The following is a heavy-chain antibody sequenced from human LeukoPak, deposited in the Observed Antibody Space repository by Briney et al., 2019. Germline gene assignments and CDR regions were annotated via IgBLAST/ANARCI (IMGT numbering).Heavy chain of an antibody. J-gene: IGHJ2*01. CDR3: TRNYYDSSGGHWFFDL. CDR1: GDSVSRNGAA. V-gene: IGHV6-1*01. D-gene: IGHD3-22*01. Sequence: SQTLSLTCAISGDSVSRNGAAWNRIRQSPSRGLEWLGRTYYRSKWYNDYVVSVKSRITIKPDTSKNQISLQLNSVTSEDTALYYCTRNYYDSSGGHWFFDLWGRGKLGSVSS. CDR2: TYYRSKWYN.